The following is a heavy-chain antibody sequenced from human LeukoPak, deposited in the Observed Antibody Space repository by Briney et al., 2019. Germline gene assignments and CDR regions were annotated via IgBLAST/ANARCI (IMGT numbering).Heavy chain of an antibody. CDR2: IYTTGKT. V-gene: IGHV4-4*07. Sequence: NASETLSLTCNVSLDSISSFYWSWIRQSAGAGLEWIGRIYTTGKTDYNPSLKSRVTVSVDTSRNQVSLKLRSVTAADTAVYYCARDVGASNFDYWGQGILVTVSS. CDR3: ARDVGASNFDY. CDR1: LDSISSFY. D-gene: IGHD1-26*01. J-gene: IGHJ4*02.